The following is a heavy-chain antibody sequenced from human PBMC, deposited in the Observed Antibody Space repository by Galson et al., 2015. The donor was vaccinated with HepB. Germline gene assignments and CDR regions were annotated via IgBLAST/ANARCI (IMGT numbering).Heavy chain of an antibody. D-gene: IGHD3-10*01. V-gene: IGHV2-26*01. CDR3: ARIVMVDYGSGSYCLDY. J-gene: IGHJ4*02. Sequence: PALVKPTQTLTLTCTVSGFSLSNARMGVSWIRQPPGKALEWLAHIFSNDEKSYSTSLKSRLTISKDTSKSQVVLTMTNMDPVDTATYYCARIVMVDYGSGSYCLDYWGQGTLVTVSS. CDR1: GFSLSNARMG. CDR2: IFSNDEK.